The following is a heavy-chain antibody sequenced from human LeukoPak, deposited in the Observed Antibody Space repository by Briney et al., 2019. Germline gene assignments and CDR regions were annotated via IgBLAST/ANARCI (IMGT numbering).Heavy chain of an antibody. Sequence: QTGGSLRLSCAASGFTFNNYGMHWVRQAPGKGLEWVAFIRYNGNNQYYADSVKGRFTISRDNSKNTLYLQMNSLKGDDTAVYYCAKDSAFYYIDVWGKGTTVTISS. V-gene: IGHV3-30*02. J-gene: IGHJ6*03. CDR1: GFTFNNYG. CDR2: IRYNGNNQ. CDR3: AKDSAFYYIDV. D-gene: IGHD3-10*01.